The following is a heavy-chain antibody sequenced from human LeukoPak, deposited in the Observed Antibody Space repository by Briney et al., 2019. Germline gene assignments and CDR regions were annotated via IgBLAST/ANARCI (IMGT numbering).Heavy chain of an antibody. J-gene: IGHJ6*02. CDR2: ISYDGSNK. CDR3: AKLYSSGWYSETDYYYGMDV. CDR1: GFTFSSYG. D-gene: IGHD6-19*01. Sequence: GGSLRLSCAASGFTFSSYGMHWVRQAPGKGLEWVAVISYDGSNKHYADSVKGRFTISRDNSKNTLYLQMNSLRAEDTAVYYCAKLYSSGWYSETDYYYGMDVWGQGATVTVSS. V-gene: IGHV3-30*18.